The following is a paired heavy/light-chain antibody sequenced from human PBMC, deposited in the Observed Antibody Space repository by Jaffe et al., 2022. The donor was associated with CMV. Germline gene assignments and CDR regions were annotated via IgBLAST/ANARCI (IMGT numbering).Light chain of an antibody. V-gene: IGLV6-57*04. CDR2: KDN. Sequence: NFMLTQPHSVSVSPGKTVTISCTRSSGSIASDYVQWYQQRPGSAPTTVIYKDNERPSGVPDRFSGSIDSSSNSASLTISGLQTEDEADYYCQSFDNYNRVFGGGTTLTVL. CDR3: QSFDNYNRV. J-gene: IGLJ3*02. CDR1: SGSIASDY.
Heavy chain of an antibody. CDR2: ISGTSTYT. CDR1: GFTFSDYY. J-gene: IGHJ6*03. V-gene: IGHV3-11*06. Sequence: QVQLVESGGGLVKPGGSLRLSCAASGFTFSDYYMSWIRQAPGKRLEWVSYISGTSTYTKYADSVEGRFTISRDNAKNSLYLEMNSLRVEDTAVYYCARDSNSMDVWGKGTTVNVSS. CDR3: ARDSNSMDV.